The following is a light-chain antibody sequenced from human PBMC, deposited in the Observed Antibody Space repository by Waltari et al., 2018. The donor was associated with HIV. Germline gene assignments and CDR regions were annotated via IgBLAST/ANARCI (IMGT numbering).Light chain of an antibody. CDR3: AVWDDSLGGAV. J-gene: IGLJ2*01. V-gene: IGLV1-47*01. Sequence: QSVVTQPPSASGTPGQRVTISCSGSGPNIGTYSVNWYQHFLGTAPKLPIYMNDQRPSGVPGRFSGSQSGTSASLAISGLQYDDEADYYCAVWDDSLGGAVFGGGTKLTVL. CDR1: GPNIGTYS. CDR2: MND.